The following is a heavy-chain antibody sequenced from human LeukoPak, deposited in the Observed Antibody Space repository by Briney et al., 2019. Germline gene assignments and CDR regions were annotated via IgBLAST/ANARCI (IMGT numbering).Heavy chain of an antibody. CDR1: GFTFSSYA. V-gene: IGHV3-23*01. Sequence: PGGSLRLSCAASGFTFSSYAMSWVRQAPGKGLEWVSAISGSGGDTYYADSVKGRFTISRDNSKNTLYLQMNSLRAEDTAIYYCAKPYNFWSGHWYYWGQGTLVTVSP. CDR2: ISGSGGDT. J-gene: IGHJ4*02. CDR3: AKPYNFWSGHWYY. D-gene: IGHD3-3*01.